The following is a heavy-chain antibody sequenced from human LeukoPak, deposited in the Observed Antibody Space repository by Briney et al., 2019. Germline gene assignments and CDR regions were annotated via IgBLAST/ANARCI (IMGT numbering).Heavy chain of an antibody. V-gene: IGHV4-34*01. D-gene: IGHD3-10*01. Sequence: SETLSLTCADYGGSFSGYYWSWIRQPPGKGLEWIGEINHSGSTNYNPSLKSRVTISVDTSKNQFSLKLSSVTAADTAVYYCARAHRVAYYYGLGSYYNEYYYYGMDVWGQGTTVTVSS. CDR1: GGSFSGYY. J-gene: IGHJ6*02. CDR3: ARAHRVAYYYGLGSYYNEYYYYGMDV. CDR2: INHSGST.